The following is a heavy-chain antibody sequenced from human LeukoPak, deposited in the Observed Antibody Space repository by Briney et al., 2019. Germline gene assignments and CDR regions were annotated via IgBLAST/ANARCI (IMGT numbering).Heavy chain of an antibody. V-gene: IGHV3-15*07. Sequence: GGSLRLTCAASGFTFSDAWMHWVRQAPGKGLEWVGLIKRRTDGGTSNYAAPVKGRFAISRDDSEDTLFLQMDSLKSEDTGVYYCTTGYTSASHDGYWGQGTLVTVSS. D-gene: IGHD2-15*01. CDR1: GFTFSDAW. J-gene: IGHJ4*02. CDR2: IKRRTDGGTS. CDR3: TTGYTSASHDGY.